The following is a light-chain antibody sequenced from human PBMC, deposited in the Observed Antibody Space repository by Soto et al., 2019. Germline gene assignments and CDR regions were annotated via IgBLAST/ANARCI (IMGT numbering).Light chain of an antibody. J-gene: IGLJ1*01. CDR1: SSDVGSYDL. CDR3: CSYAGSSTRYD. V-gene: IGLV2-23*01. Sequence: SVLTQPASVSGSPGQSITIPCTGSSSDVGSYDLVSWFQQHPGKAPKLIIYEDTKRPSEVSNRFSGSKSGNTASLTISGLQAEDEADYYCCSYAGSSTRYDFGTGTKATVL. CDR2: EDT.